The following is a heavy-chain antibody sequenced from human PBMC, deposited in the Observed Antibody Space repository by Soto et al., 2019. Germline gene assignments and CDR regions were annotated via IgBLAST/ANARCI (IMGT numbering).Heavy chain of an antibody. CDR1: GFTFSSYS. CDR3: ARDRYGDYNWFGP. CDR2: ISSSSSYI. V-gene: IGHV3-21*01. Sequence: GGSLRLSCAASGFTFSSYSMNWVRQAPGKGLEWVSSISSSSSYIYYADSVKGRFTISRDNAKNSLYLQMNSLRAEDTAVYYCARDRYGDYNWFGPWGQGTLVTVSS. J-gene: IGHJ5*02. D-gene: IGHD4-17*01.